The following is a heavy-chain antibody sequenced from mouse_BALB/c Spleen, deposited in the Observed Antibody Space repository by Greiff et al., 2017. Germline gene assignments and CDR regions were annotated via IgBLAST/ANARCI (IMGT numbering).Heavy chain of an antibody. CDR1: GYTFTSYW. CDR2: IYPGNVNT. V-gene: IGHV1S56*01. Sequence: QVQLQQPGSELVRPGASVKLSCKASGYTFTSYWMHWVKQRPGQGLEWIGWIYPGNVNTKYNEKFKGKATLTADKSSSTAYMQLSSLTSEDSAVYFCARGAGTSSAMDYWGQGTSVTVSS. D-gene: IGHD4-1*01. J-gene: IGHJ4*01. CDR3: ARGAGTSSAMDY.